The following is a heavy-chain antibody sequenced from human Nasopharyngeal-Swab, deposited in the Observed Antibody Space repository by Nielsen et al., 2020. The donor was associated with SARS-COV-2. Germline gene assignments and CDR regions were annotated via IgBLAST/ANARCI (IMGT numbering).Heavy chain of an antibody. Sequence: GGSLKISCDASGFLFSSYTMNWVRRAPGKGLEWVSSISRSCSDIYYRDSLKGRFTVSRDKTKKSLYLQMDSLRAEDTAVYYCARDGYCGGDCYGAFDIWGQGTMVTVSS. CDR2: ISRSCSDI. J-gene: IGHJ3*02. CDR1: GFLFSSYT. D-gene: IGHD2-21*02. CDR3: ARDGYCGGDCYGAFDI. V-gene: IGHV3-21*01.